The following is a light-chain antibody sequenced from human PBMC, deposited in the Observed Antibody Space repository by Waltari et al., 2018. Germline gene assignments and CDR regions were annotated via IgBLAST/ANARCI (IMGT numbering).Light chain of an antibody. CDR3: HQHYTTPWT. J-gene: IGKJ1*01. V-gene: IGKV4-1*01. CDR1: RSVFYTDNNTNY. Sequence: DIAMTQSPDSLAVSLGERATINCKSSRSVFYTDNNTNYLTWYQQKPGQPPPLLISWASTREPGVPDRFIGSGSGTDFTLTISSLQAEDVAVYYCHQHYTTPWTFGQGTQVEL. CDR2: WAS.